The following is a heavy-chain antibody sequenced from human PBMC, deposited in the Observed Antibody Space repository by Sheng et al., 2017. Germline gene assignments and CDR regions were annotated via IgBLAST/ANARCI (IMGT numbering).Heavy chain of an antibody. CDR1: GFNFDDYA. D-gene: IGHD2-2*01. Sequence: EVRLVESGGGLVQPGGSLRLSCAASGFNFDDYAMHWVRQGPGKGLEWVSGISWNSGTIVYADSVRGRFTISRDNAKNALYLQMNSMGAEDMALYYCAKSGCGNTNCYVNVWGQGTTVTVSS. V-gene: IGHV3-9*03. CDR3: AKSGCGNTNCYVNV. J-gene: IGHJ6*02. CDR2: ISWNSGTI.